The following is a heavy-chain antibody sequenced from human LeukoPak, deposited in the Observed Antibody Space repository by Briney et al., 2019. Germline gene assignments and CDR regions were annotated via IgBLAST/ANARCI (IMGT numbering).Heavy chain of an antibody. CDR1: GFTFSNFA. CDR2: ISGTGGST. Sequence: GGSLRLSCAASGFTFSNFAMSWVRQAPGKGLEWVSAISGTGGSTYYADSVKGRFTISRDNSKNTLYLQMNSLRAEDTAVYYCAKRDIVVVSGAIEDYWRQGTLVTVSS. CDR3: AKRDIVVVSGAIEDY. J-gene: IGHJ4*02. D-gene: IGHD2-2*01. V-gene: IGHV3-23*01.